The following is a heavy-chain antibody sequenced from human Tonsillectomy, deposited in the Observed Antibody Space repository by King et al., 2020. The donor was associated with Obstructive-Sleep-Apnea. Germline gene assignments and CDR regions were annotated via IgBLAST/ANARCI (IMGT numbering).Heavy chain of an antibody. CDR2: IIPIFGTA. J-gene: IGHJ4*02. V-gene: IGHV1-69*12. Sequence: QLVQSGAEVKKPGSSVKVSCKASGGTFSSYAISWVRQAPGKGLEWRGGIIPIFGTANSAQKFQGRVTITADESTSKAYMELSSLRSEDTAVYYCAKDLKNYYDSSGYFDYWGQGTLVAVSS. D-gene: IGHD3-22*01. CDR3: AKDLKNYYDSSGYFDY. CDR1: GGTFSSYA.